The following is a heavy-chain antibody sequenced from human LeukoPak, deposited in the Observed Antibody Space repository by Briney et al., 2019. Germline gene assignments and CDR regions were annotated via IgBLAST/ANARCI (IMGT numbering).Heavy chain of an antibody. V-gene: IGHV3-48*03. D-gene: IGHD2-2*01. CDR1: GFTFSIYG. Sequence: PGGSLRLSCAASGFTFSIYGMNWVRQAPGKGLEWVSYISSSGTTIYYADSVKGRFTISRDNAKNSLYLQLNSLKAEDTAVYYCAGETDSTLFDYWGQGTLVTVSS. CDR2: ISSSGTTI. J-gene: IGHJ4*02. CDR3: AGETDSTLFDY.